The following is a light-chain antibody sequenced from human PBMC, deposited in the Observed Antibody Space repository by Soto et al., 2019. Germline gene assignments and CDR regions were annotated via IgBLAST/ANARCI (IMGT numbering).Light chain of an antibody. V-gene: IGKV3-20*01. CDR1: QSVSTNY. CDR2: GAS. Sequence: EIVLTQSPGTLSLSPGERAILSCRASQSVSTNYLAWYQRKPGHAPRLLIYGASSRATDIPDRFSGSGSGTDFTLTITRLKPEDFAVYYCQQYGSSPPTFGQGTKVEL. CDR3: QQYGSSPPT. J-gene: IGKJ1*01.